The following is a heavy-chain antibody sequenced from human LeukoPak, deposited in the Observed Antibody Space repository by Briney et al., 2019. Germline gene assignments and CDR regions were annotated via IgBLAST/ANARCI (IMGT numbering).Heavy chain of an antibody. V-gene: IGHV3-23*01. CDR2: ITSSGEST. CDR3: AKDRPNYYGSDGNYYKRDGDY. Sequence: GGSLRLSCAASGFSFRSHAMSWVRQAPGKGLEWVSSITSSGESTYYADSGKGRFTISRDNSKNTLYLRMNSLRADDTAVYYCAKDRPNYYGSDGNYYKRDGDYWGQGTLVTVSS. CDR1: GFSFRSHA. J-gene: IGHJ4*02. D-gene: IGHD3-10*01.